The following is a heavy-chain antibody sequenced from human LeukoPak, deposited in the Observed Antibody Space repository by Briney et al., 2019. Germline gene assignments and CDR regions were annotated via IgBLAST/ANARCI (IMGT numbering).Heavy chain of an antibody. CDR3: ARVTGLYGMDV. J-gene: IGHJ6*02. CDR2: IKQDGSGK. Sequence: PGGSLRLSCAASGFTFSSYWMNWVRQAPGKGLEWVANIKQDGSGKYYVDSMKGRFTISRDNAKNSLYLQMNSLRAEDTAVYYCARVTGLYGMDVWGQGTTVTVSS. V-gene: IGHV3-7*01. D-gene: IGHD1-20*01. CDR1: GFTFSSYW.